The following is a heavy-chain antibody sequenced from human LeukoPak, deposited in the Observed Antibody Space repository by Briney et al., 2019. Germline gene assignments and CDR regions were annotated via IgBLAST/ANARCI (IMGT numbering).Heavy chain of an antibody. J-gene: IGHJ4*02. CDR3: ARESKLQYSSSRTNPFDY. D-gene: IGHD6-13*01. Sequence: GGSLRLSCAASGFTVSSNYMSWVRQAPGRGLEWVSVIYSGGSTYYADSVKGRFTISRDNSKNTLYLQMNSLRAEDTAVYYCARESKLQYSSSRTNPFDYWGQGTLVTVSS. CDR1: GFTVSSNY. V-gene: IGHV3-66*01. CDR2: IYSGGST.